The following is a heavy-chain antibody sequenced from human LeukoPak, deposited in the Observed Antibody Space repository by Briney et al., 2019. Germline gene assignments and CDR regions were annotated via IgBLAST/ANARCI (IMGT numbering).Heavy chain of an antibody. CDR1: GGSFSGYY. V-gene: IGHV4-34*01. CDR3: ARGPPPGPLRYFDWTRDY. J-gene: IGHJ4*02. Sequence: SETLSLTCAVYGGSFSGYYWSWIRQPPGKGLEWIGEINHSGSTNYNPSLKSRVTISVDTSKNQFSLKLSSVTAADTAVYYCARGPPPGPLRYFDWTRDYWGQGTLVTVSS. D-gene: IGHD3-9*01. CDR2: INHSGST.